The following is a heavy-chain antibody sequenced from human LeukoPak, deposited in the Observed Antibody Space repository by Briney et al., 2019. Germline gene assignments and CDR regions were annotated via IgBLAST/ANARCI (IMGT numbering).Heavy chain of an antibody. Sequence: GGSLRLSCAASGITFSNAWMTWVRQAPGKGLEWVGRIYRGTNGETTDYGETVIGRFTMSRDYSTNTLYLQMNSLKTEDTAVYYCTTYGSGFCPVWGQGTLVAVSS. CDR2: IYRGTNGETT. CDR3: TTYGSGFCPV. V-gene: IGHV3-15*01. CDR1: GITFSNAW. D-gene: IGHD6-19*01. J-gene: IGHJ4*02.